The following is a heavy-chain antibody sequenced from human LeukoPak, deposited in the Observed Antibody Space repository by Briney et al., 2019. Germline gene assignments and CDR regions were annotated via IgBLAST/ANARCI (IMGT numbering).Heavy chain of an antibody. V-gene: IGHV4-39*01. CDR2: IYYSGST. CDR3: ARHGYCTNGVCHQLAFDY. J-gene: IGHJ4*02. D-gene: IGHD2-8*01. Sequence: PSETLSLTCTVSGGSISSSSYYWGWIRQPPGKGLEWIGSIYYSGSTYYNPSLKSRVTISVDTSKNQFSLKLSSVTAADTAVYYCARHGYCTNGVCHQLAFDYWGQGTLVTVSS. CDR1: GGSISSSSYY.